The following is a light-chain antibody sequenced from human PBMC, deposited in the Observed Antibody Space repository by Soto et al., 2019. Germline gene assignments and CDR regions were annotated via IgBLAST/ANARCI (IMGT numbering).Light chain of an antibody. V-gene: IGKV1-9*01. CDR1: QDISSH. CDR3: QQVKSFLPLT. Sequence: IQFTQSPSSLSASVGDSVTITCRASQDISSHLAWYQQKPGKAPKVLIYAASTLESGIPSRFSGSGSGTDFTLTISSLQAEDFATYYCQQVKSFLPLTFGGGTKVDIK. CDR2: AAS. J-gene: IGKJ4*01.